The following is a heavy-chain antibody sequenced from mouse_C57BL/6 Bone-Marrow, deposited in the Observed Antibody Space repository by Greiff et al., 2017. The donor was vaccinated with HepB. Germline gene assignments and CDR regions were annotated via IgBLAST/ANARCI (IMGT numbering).Heavy chain of an antibody. V-gene: IGHV1-76*01. CDR2: IYPGSGNT. D-gene: IGHD2-1*01. Sequence: VHLVESGAELVRPGASVKLSCKASGYTFTDYYINWVKQRPGQGLEWIARIYPGSGNTYYNEKFKGKATLTAEKSSSTAYMQLSSLTSEDSAVYFCARRRWGNPYAMDYWGQGTSVTVSS. J-gene: IGHJ4*01. CDR3: ARRRWGNPYAMDY. CDR1: GYTFTDYY.